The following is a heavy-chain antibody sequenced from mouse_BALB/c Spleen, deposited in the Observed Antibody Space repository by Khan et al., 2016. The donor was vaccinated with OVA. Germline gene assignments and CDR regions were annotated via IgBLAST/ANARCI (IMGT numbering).Heavy chain of an antibody. Sequence: VQLQESGAELVKPGASVMLSCKASGYHFTSYYMYWVRQRPGQGLEWIGEINPSNGVTNFSEKFETKAILTVDKSSSTAYMQLSSLTSEDSAVYYCTRPYYYGTSWYFDYWGQGTTLTVSS. CDR3: TRPYYYGTSWYFDY. CDR2: INPSNGVT. D-gene: IGHD1-1*01. J-gene: IGHJ2*01. V-gene: IGHV1S81*02. CDR1: GYHFTSYY.